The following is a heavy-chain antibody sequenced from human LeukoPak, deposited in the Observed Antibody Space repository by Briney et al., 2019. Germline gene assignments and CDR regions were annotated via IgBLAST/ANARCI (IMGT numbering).Heavy chain of an antibody. J-gene: IGHJ5*02. CDR2: ISYSGIT. Sequence: PSETLSLTCTVSGGSISRDYWSWIRQPPGKGLEWIGYISYSGITNYNPSLKSRVTISIDTSKNQFSLKLSSVTAADTAVYYCARGVNWIDPWGQGTLVTVSS. D-gene: IGHD3-16*01. CDR3: ARGVNWIDP. V-gene: IGHV4-59*01. CDR1: GGSISRDY.